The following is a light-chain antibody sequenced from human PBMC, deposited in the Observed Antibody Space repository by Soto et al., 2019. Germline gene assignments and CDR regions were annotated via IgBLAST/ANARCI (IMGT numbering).Light chain of an antibody. V-gene: IGLV2-8*01. Sequence: QSAPTQPPSASGSPGQSVSISCTGTSSDVGGYNYVSWYQQHPGKAPKLMIYEVSKRPSGVPDRFSGSKSGNTASLTVSGLQAEDEADYYCSSFAGNNTYVFGTGTKLTVL. CDR1: SSDVGGYNY. CDR2: EVS. J-gene: IGLJ1*01. CDR3: SSFAGNNTYV.